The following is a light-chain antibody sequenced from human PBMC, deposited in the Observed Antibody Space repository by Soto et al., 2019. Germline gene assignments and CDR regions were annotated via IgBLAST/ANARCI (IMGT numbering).Light chain of an antibody. J-gene: IGLJ1*01. CDR1: TSNIGSNT. V-gene: IGLV1-44*01. CDR2: SNS. Sequence: QSVLTQPPSASGTPGQGVTISCAGSTSNIGSNTVNWYQQVPGTAPKLLIYSNSQRPSGVPDRFSGSKSGTSASLAISGLQSEDEADYYCAVWEARRGVFGSGTKLTVL. CDR3: AVWEARRGV.